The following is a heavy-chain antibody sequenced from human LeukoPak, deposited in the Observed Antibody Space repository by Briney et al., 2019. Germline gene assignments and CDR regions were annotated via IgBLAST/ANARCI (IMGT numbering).Heavy chain of an antibody. Sequence: GASVKVSCKASGGTFSSYAISWVRQAPGQGLEWMGGIIPIFGTANYAQKFQGRVTITTDESTSTAYMELSSLRSEDTAVYYCAIALGYCSGGSCYPWFDPWGKGTLVTVSS. V-gene: IGHV1-69*05. D-gene: IGHD2-15*01. CDR3: AIALGYCSGGSCYPWFDP. CDR1: GGTFSSYA. J-gene: IGHJ5*02. CDR2: IIPIFGTA.